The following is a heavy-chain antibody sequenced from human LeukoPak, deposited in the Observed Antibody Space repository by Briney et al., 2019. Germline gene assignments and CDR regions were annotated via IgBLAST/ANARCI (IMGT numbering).Heavy chain of an antibody. D-gene: IGHD2-8*01. Sequence: PSETLSLTCTVSGGSITSSSYYWGWIRQPPGKGLEWIGSMYYSGSTYYNPSLKSRGAISADTSKNQFSLKLSSVTAADTAVYYCARHEWRSPFDYWGQGTLVTVSS. J-gene: IGHJ4*02. CDR2: MYYSGST. V-gene: IGHV4-39*01. CDR3: ARHEWRSPFDY. CDR1: GGSITSSSYY.